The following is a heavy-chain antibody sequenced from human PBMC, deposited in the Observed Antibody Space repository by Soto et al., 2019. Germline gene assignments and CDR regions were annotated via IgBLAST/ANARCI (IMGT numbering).Heavy chain of an antibody. J-gene: IGHJ2*01. D-gene: IGHD6-19*01. Sequence: QVQLVQSGAEVKKPGSSVKVSCKASGGTFSSYAISWVRQAPGQGLEWMGGLIPIFGTANYAQKVQGRITITADECTSTPYVELSSLSSEDTAVYYLARDRRSRWYDGSNWYFDLWGRGTLVTFAS. CDR1: GGTFSSYA. CDR2: LIPIFGTA. CDR3: ARDRRSRWYDGSNWYFDL. V-gene: IGHV1-69*01.